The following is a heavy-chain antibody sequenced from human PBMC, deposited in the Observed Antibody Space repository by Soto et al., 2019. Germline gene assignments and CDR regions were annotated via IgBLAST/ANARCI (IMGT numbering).Heavy chain of an antibody. D-gene: IGHD1-26*01. CDR2: IIPIFGTA. CDR3: ASKLGRDYYYGMDV. J-gene: IGHJ6*02. V-gene: IGHV1-69*12. CDR1: GGTFSSYA. Sequence: QVQLVQSGAEVKKPGSSVKVSCKASGGTFSSYAISWVRQAPGQGLEWMGGIIPIFGTANYAQKFQGRVTITADESTSTAYMELSSLGSEDTAVDYWASKLGRDYYYGMDVWGQGTTVTVSS.